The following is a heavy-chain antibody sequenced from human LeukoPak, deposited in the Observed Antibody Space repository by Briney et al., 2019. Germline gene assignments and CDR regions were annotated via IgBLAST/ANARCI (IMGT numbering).Heavy chain of an antibody. CDR2: IIPIFGTA. Sequence: GASVKVSCKASGYTFTAHYLHWVRQAPGQGLEWMGGIIPIFGTANYAQKLQGRVTMTTDTSTSTAYMELRSLRSDDTAVYYCATLTVTTAVSFDYWGQGTLVTVSS. D-gene: IGHD4-17*01. CDR1: GYTFTAHY. V-gene: IGHV1-18*04. J-gene: IGHJ4*02. CDR3: ATLTVTTAVSFDY.